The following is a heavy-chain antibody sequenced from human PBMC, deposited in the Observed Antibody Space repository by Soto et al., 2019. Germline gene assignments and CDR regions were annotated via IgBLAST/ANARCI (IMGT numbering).Heavy chain of an antibody. CDR2: ISAHNGNT. D-gene: IGHD2-2*01. CDR1: GYDFTTYG. V-gene: IGHV1-18*01. CDR3: AREKYGDY. Sequence: QVHLVQSGAEVKKSGASVKVSCKGSGYDFTTYGITWVRQAPGQGLEWMAWISAHNGNTDYAQKLQGRVTVNRDKSPSRAYMELRSLRSDDTAVYYFAREKYGDYWGQGALVTVSS. J-gene: IGHJ4*02.